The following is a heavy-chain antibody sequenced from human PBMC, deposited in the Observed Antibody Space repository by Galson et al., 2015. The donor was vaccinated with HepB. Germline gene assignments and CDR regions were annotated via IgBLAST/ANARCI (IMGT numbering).Heavy chain of an antibody. J-gene: IGHJ4*02. D-gene: IGHD3-22*01. CDR1: GYTFSSLG. Sequence: SVKVSCKASGYTFSSLGITWVRQAPGQGLEWMGWISAYNVNTNYEQKFQGRVTMTTDTSTSTAYLELRSLRSDDSAVYYCARARYSSSPPDYWGQGTLVTVSS. CDR3: ARARYSSSPPDY. CDR2: ISAYNVNT. V-gene: IGHV1-18*01.